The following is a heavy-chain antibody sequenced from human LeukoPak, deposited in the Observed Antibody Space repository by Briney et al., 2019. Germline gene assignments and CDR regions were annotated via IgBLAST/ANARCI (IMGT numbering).Heavy chain of an antibody. V-gene: IGHV4-34*01. CDR2: INHSGSI. J-gene: IGHJ5*02. Sequence: SETLSLTCAVYGGSFSGYYWSWIRQPPGKGLEGIGEINHSGSINYNPSLTSRVTISVDTSKNQFSLKLSSVTAADTAVYYCARVRGRYYYGSGSQYNWFDPWGQGTLVTVSS. CDR3: ARVRGRYYYGSGSQYNWFDP. CDR1: GGSFSGYY. D-gene: IGHD3-10*01.